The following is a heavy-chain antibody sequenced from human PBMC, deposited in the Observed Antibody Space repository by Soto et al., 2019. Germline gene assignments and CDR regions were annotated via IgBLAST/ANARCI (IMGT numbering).Heavy chain of an antibody. J-gene: IGHJ4*02. CDR1: GYTLTSYA. CDR3: ASVLSAWYCFDY. Sequence: ASLNLSPEASGYTLTSYAIRSVRQAPGQRRGWMGWINDGNGNTKYSQKFQGRVTITRDTSASPAYMELSSLRSEDTVVYSCASVLSAWYCFDYWGQGTLVTVSS. D-gene: IGHD6-19*01. CDR2: INDGNGNT. V-gene: IGHV1-3*01.